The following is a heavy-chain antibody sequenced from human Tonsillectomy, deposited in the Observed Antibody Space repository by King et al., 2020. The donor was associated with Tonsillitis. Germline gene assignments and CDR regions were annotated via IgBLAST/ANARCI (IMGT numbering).Heavy chain of an antibody. D-gene: IGHD4-23*01. CDR2: INPNSGGT. CDR3: ARDLYGGNSGVLDI. Sequence: QLVQSGAEVKKPGASVKVSCKAFGYTFTAFYFNWVRQAPGQGLEWMGWINPNSGGTNYALNFQGRVTLTRDTSISTAYMDLSRLRSDDTAVYYGARDLYGGNSGVLDIWGQGTMVTVSS. CDR1: GYTFTAFY. J-gene: IGHJ3*02. V-gene: IGHV1-2*02.